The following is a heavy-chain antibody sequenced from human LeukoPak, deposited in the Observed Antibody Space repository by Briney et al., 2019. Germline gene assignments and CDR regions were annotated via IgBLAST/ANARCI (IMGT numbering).Heavy chain of an antibody. J-gene: IGHJ3*02. V-gene: IGHV3-7*01. CDR3: ARDVIFFTIFGVAPTDAFDI. CDR2: IGPEGSDK. D-gene: IGHD3-3*01. CDR1: GFTFSTSW. Sequence: GGSLRLSCAASGFTFSTSWMTWVRQAPGKGLEWVANIGPEGSDKYYVDSVKGRFNISRDNAENSLHLQMNSLRAEDTAVYYCARDVIFFTIFGVAPTDAFDIWGQGTMVTVSS.